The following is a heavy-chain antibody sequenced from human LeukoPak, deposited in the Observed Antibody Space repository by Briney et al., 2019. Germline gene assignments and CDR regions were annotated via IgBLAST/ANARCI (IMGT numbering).Heavy chain of an antibody. Sequence: GGSLRPSRAVSGFTLTSYAMGWVRPAPGEGRGWVSAICGRGGSTYYADSVRSQFPISRDNSKSTQYLQMNNQRAEDTAVYYCAKDLVSLRHYYDSSGYYHFDYWGQGTRVTVPS. D-gene: IGHD3-22*01. CDR2: ICGRGGST. CDR3: AKDLVSLRHYYDSSGYYHFDY. CDR1: GFTLTSYA. J-gene: IGHJ4*02. V-gene: IGHV3-23*01.